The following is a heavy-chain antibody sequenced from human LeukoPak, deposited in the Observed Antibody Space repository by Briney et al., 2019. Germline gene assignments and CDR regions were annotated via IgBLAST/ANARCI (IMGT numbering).Heavy chain of an antibody. CDR2: ISSSGSTT. CDR3: ARDFGSSTRTDY. J-gene: IGHJ4*02. Sequence: GGSLRLSCAASGFTFSDYYMSWIRQAPGKGLEWVSYISSSGSTTYYADSVKGRFTISRDNSKNTLYLQMNSLRAEDTAVYYCARDFGSSTRTDYWGQGTLVTVSS. V-gene: IGHV3-11*04. D-gene: IGHD6-6*01. CDR1: GFTFSDYY.